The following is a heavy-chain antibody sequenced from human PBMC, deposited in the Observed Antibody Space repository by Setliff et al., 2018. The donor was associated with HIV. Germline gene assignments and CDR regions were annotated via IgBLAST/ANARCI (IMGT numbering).Heavy chain of an antibody. V-gene: IGHV4-4*07. CDR3: ARGAIAAAGDFDY. J-gene: IGHJ4*02. Sequence: SETLSLTCTVSGGFISSYYWNWIRQPAGKGLEWIGRIYTSGSTNYNPSLKSRVTMSVDTSNNQFSLRLSSVTAADTAVYYCARGAIAAAGDFDYWGQGTLVTVSS. D-gene: IGHD6-13*01. CDR1: GGFISSYY. CDR2: IYTSGST.